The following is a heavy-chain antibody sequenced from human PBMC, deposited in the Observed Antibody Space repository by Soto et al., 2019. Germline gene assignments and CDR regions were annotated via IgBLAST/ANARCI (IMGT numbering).Heavy chain of an antibody. Sequence: QVQVVQSGAEVKRPGASVKVSCKASGYTFTHYAIHWVRQAPGQRPELMGWINAANGHTKYSQTFQGRVTLTRDTSATTAYMELSSLSSEDTAVYYCATQDFESGRSHLDYWGQGTPVTVSS. CDR3: ATQDFESGRSHLDY. CDR1: GYTFTHYA. V-gene: IGHV1-3*01. D-gene: IGHD3-10*01. CDR2: INAANGHT. J-gene: IGHJ4*02.